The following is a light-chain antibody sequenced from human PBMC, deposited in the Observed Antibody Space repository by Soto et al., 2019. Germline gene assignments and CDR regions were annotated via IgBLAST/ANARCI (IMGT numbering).Light chain of an antibody. V-gene: IGLV2-8*01. CDR3: SSYAGSSNV. J-gene: IGLJ1*01. CDR2: EVN. CDR1: SSDVGGYNY. Sequence: QSALTQPPSASGSPGQSVAISCTGTSSDVGGYNYVSWYQQQPGKAPKLMIYEVNKRPSGVPDRFSGSKSGNTASLTVSGLQAEDEAAYYCSSYAGSSNVFGTGTKLTVL.